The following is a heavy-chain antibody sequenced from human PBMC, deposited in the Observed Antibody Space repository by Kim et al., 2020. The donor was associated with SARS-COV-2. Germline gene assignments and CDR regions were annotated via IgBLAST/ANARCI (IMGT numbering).Heavy chain of an antibody. CDR1: GFTFSSYT. V-gene: IGHV3-48*02. CDR3: ARDSPYMGSQHSDAFDL. CDR2: ITGSSSII. J-gene: IGHJ3*01. Sequence: GGSLRLSCAASGFTFSSYTMNWVRQAPGKEPEWLSYITGSSSIIYYADSVKSRFAVSRDNAKSSLYLQMNSLRDEDTAVYYCARDSPYMGSQHSDAFDLWGQGTMVTVSS. D-gene: IGHD1-26*01.